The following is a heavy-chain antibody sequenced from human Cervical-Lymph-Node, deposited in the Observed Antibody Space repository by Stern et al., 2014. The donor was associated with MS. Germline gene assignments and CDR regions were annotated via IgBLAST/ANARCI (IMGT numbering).Heavy chain of an antibody. CDR2: IYYSGST. CDR3: ARQNSSSWSYYYYYYGMDV. D-gene: IGHD6-13*01. Sequence: VQLVESGPGLVKPSETLSLTCTVSGGSISSYYWSWIRQPPGKGLEWIGYIYYSGSTNYNPSLTSRVTISVDTSKNQFSLKLSSVTAADTAVYYCARQNSSSWSYYYYYYGMDVWGQGTTVTVSS. CDR1: GGSISSYY. V-gene: IGHV4-59*08. J-gene: IGHJ6*02.